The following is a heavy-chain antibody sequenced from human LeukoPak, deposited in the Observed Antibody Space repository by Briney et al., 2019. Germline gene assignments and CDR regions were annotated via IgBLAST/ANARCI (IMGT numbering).Heavy chain of an antibody. D-gene: IGHD3-16*01. CDR2: INHNGNVN. Sequence: GGSLRLSCAASGFTFSSYWMNWARQAPGKGLEWVASINHNGNVNYYVDSVKGRFTISRDNAKNSLYLQTSNLRAEDTAVYFCARGGGLDVWGQGATVTVSS. J-gene: IGHJ6*02. CDR3: ARGGGLDV. CDR1: GFTFSSYW. V-gene: IGHV3-7*03.